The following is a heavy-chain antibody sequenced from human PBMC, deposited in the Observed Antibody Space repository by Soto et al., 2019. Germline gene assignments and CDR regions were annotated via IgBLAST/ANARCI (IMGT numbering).Heavy chain of an antibody. CDR2: ISTGDSPI. D-gene: IGHD2-2*01. J-gene: IGHJ4*02. V-gene: IGHV3-48*01. Sequence: EVQLVESGGALVQPGGSLRLSCAASGFTFSNYAMNWVRQAPGKGLEWVSYISTGDSPIYYADSVKGRFTISRDNAKNSLYLQMISLRAEDTAVYYCATVYRFCSSSNSLYWGRGTLVTVSS. CDR1: GFTFSNYA. CDR3: ATVYRFCSSSNSLY.